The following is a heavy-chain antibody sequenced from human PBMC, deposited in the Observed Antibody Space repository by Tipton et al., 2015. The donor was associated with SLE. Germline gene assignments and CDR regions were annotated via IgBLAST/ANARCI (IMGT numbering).Heavy chain of an antibody. CDR1: NGSISSSPYY. CDR3: ARGPYYYMDV. V-gene: IGHV4-39*07. J-gene: IGHJ6*03. CDR2: MYYIGCT. Sequence: TLSLTCTVSNGSISSSPYYWGWIRQSPGKGLEWVGSMYYIGCTYYNPSLKSRVTMSVDTSRNQCSLNLTSVTAADTAVYYCARGPYYYMDVWGKGTTVTVSS.